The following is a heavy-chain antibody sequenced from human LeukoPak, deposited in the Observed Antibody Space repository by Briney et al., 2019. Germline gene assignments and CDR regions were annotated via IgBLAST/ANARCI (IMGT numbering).Heavy chain of an antibody. CDR1: GLIVSRNY. CDR3: ARVRLGGTVGAYYFDY. J-gene: IGHJ4*02. CDR2: IYADGST. Sequence: GGSLRLSCAAPGLIVSRNYMTWVRQAPGKGLEWLSVIYADGSTHYADSVEGRFIISRDNSKNTLYLQMNTLRAEDTAVYYCARVRLGGTVGAYYFDYFGQGTLVTVSS. V-gene: IGHV3-66*01. D-gene: IGHD1-26*01.